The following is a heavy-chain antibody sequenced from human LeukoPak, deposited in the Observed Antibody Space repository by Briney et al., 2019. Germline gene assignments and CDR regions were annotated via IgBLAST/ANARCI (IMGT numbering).Heavy chain of an antibody. D-gene: IGHD3-22*01. CDR3: ARRNHYYDSSGYFPHFDY. V-gene: IGHV5-51*01. Sequence: GESLKISCKGSGYNFTSHWIGWVRQMPGKGLEWMGIIYPGDSDSRQSPSLRGQVTISADKSISTAYLQWSSLKASDTAIYYCARRNHYYDSSGYFPHFDYWGQGTLVTVSS. J-gene: IGHJ4*02. CDR1: GYNFTSHW. CDR2: IYPGDSDS.